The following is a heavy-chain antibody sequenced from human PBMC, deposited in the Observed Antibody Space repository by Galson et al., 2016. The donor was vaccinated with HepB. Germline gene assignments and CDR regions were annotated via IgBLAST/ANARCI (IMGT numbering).Heavy chain of an antibody. CDR1: GDSVSSSRAS. V-gene: IGHV6-1*01. Sequence: CAISGDSVSSSRASWSWVRQSPSRGLEWLGRTYYRSTWYTDYAVSVKSRISVNSDTSKNQFSLQLKSVTPEDTAVYYCARSQDYYGTDVWGQGTTVTVSS. J-gene: IGHJ6*02. CDR2: TYYRSTWYT. CDR3: ARSQDYYGTDV.